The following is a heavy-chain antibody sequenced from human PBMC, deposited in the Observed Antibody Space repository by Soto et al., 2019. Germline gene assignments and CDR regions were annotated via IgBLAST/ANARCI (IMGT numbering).Heavy chain of an antibody. CDR2: IYWDDYK. Sequence: QITLKESGPTLVKPTQTLTLTCTFSGFSLSTSGVGVGWIRQPPGKALEGLALIYWDDYKRYSPSLKSRITITKDTAKNQVVLTMTNMDPVDTATYYCAHSFDEYSGYDSGDAFDIWGQGTMVTVSS. CDR3: AHSFDEYSGYDSGDAFDI. V-gene: IGHV2-5*02. D-gene: IGHD5-12*01. J-gene: IGHJ3*02. CDR1: GFSLSTSGVG.